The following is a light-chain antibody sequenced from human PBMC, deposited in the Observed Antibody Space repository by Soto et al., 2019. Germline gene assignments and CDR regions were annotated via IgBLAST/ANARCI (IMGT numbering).Light chain of an antibody. J-gene: IGKJ2*01. CDR3: HQYGSSPYT. Sequence: EIVLTQSPGTLSLSPGERATLSCRASQSVSSSYLARYQQKPGQAPRLLIYGASRRATGIPDRFSGSGSGTDFTLTISRLEPEDFAVYHCHQYGSSPYTFGQGTKLEIK. CDR2: GAS. CDR1: QSVSSSY. V-gene: IGKV3-20*01.